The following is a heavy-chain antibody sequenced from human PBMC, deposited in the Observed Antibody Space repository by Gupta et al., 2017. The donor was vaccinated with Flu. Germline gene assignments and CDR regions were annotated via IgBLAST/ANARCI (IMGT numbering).Heavy chain of an antibody. CDR2: ISWDGVST. Sequence: EVQLVESGGVVVQPGGSLRLSCAASGFTFDDYTMHWVRQAPGKGLEWVSLISWDGVSTYYADSVKGRFTIPRDNSKNSLYLQMNSLRTEDTALYYCAKDISSSGWYLFDYWGQGTLVTVSS. D-gene: IGHD6-19*01. CDR3: AKDISSSGWYLFDY. J-gene: IGHJ4*02. CDR1: GFTFDDYT. V-gene: IGHV3-43*01.